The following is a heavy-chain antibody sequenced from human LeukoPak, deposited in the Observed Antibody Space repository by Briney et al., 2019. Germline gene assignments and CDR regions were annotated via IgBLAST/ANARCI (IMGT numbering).Heavy chain of an antibody. J-gene: IGHJ4*02. CDR2: ISYDGSNK. D-gene: IGHD5-18*01. Sequence: PGRSLRLSCAASGFIFSSYGMHWVRQAPGKGLEWVAVISYDGSNKYYADSVKGRFTISRDNSKNTLYLQMNSLRAEDTAVYYCAKEANRGYSYVSYYFDYWGQGTLVTVSS. CDR1: GFIFSSYG. V-gene: IGHV3-30*18. CDR3: AKEANRGYSYVSYYFDY.